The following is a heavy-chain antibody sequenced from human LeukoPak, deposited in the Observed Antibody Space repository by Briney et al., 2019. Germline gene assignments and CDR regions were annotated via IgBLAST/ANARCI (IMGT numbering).Heavy chain of an antibody. J-gene: IGHJ2*01. CDR3: ASLYCGGDCYDNWYFDL. Sequence: SVKVSCKASGGTFSSYAISWVRQAPGQGLEWMGGIIPIFGTANYAQKFQGRVTMTADKSTSTAYMELSSLRSEDTAVYYCASLYCGGDCYDNWYFDLWGRGTLVTVPS. V-gene: IGHV1-69*06. D-gene: IGHD2-21*02. CDR2: IIPIFGTA. CDR1: GGTFSSYA.